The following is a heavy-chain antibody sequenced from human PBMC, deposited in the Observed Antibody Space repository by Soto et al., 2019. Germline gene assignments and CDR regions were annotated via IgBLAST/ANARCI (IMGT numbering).Heavy chain of an antibody. D-gene: IGHD3-3*01. Sequence: GGSLRLSCTASGFTFGDYAMSWFRQAPGKGLEWVGFIRSKAYGGTTEYAASVKGRFTISRDDSKSIAYLQMNSLKTEDTAVYYCTRDRLYYDFWSGYFKHYYYYGMDVWGQGTTVTVSS. J-gene: IGHJ6*02. V-gene: IGHV3-49*03. CDR3: TRDRLYYDFWSGYFKHYYYYGMDV. CDR2: IRSKAYGGTT. CDR1: GFTFGDYA.